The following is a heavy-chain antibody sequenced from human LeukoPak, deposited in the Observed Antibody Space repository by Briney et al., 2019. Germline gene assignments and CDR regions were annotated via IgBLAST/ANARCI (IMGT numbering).Heavy chain of an antibody. J-gene: IGHJ3*02. CDR3: ARDRILDDFWSGYYMGGAFDI. CDR2: ISSSSSTL. CDR1: GFTFSSYS. V-gene: IGHV3-48*01. Sequence: GGSLRLSCAASGFTFSSYSMNWVRQAPGKGLEWVSYISSSSSTLYYADSVKGRFTISRDNAKNSLYLQMNSLRAEDTAVYYCARDRILDDFWSGYYMGGAFDIWGQGTMVTVSS. D-gene: IGHD3-3*01.